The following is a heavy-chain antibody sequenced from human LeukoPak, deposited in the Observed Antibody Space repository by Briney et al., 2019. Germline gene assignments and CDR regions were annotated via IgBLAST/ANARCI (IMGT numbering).Heavy chain of an antibody. J-gene: IGHJ4*02. CDR3: ARDTVYGGTDY. CDR2: ISSSSSTI. V-gene: IGHV3-48*04. CDR1: GFTFSSYS. D-gene: IGHD4-17*01. Sequence: PGGTLRLSCAASGFTFSSYSMNWVRQAPGKGLEWVSYISSSSSTIYYADSVKGRFTISRDNAKNSLYLQMNSLRAEDTAVYYCARDTVYGGTDYWGQGTLVTVSS.